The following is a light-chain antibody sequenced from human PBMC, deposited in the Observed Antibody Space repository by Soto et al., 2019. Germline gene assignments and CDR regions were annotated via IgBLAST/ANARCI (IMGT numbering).Light chain of an antibody. CDR1: SSDIGAYNY. Sequence: QSALTQPPSASGSPGQSVTISCTGTSSDIGAYNYVSWYQQYPGKAPKLIIYEVSQRPSGVPDRFSGSKSGNTASLTISGLQAEDEANYFCSSYTSSSTLWVFGGGTKLTVL. V-gene: IGLV2-8*01. CDR2: EVS. CDR3: SSYTSSSTLWV. J-gene: IGLJ3*02.